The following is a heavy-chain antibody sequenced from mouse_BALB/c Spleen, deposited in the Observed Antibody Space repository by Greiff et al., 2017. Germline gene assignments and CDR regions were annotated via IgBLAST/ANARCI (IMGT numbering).Heavy chain of an antibody. V-gene: IGHV3-2*02. J-gene: IGHJ2*01. Sequence: EVQGVESGPGLVKPSQSLSLTCTVTGYSITSDYAWNWIRQFPGNKLEWMGYISYSGSTSYNPSLKSRISITRDTSKNQFFLQLNSVTTEDTATYYCARNYYGNYAYYFDYWGQGTTLTVSS. CDR3: ARNYYGNYAYYFDY. CDR1: GYSITSDYA. D-gene: IGHD2-1*01. CDR2: ISYSGST.